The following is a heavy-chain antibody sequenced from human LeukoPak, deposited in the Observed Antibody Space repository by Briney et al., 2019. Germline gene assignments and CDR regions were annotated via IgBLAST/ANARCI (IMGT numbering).Heavy chain of an antibody. CDR1: GASISSSNW. V-gene: IGHV4-4*02. CDR2: IYHSGST. CDR3: ASSITLVREDYEYFQH. Sequence: PSETLSLTCAVSGASISSSNWWSWVRQPPGKGLEWIGEIYHSGSTNYNPSLKSRGNISLDKSNNQFSLRLSSVTAADTAVYYCASSITLVREDYEYFQHWGQGTLVTVSS. D-gene: IGHD3-10*01. J-gene: IGHJ1*01.